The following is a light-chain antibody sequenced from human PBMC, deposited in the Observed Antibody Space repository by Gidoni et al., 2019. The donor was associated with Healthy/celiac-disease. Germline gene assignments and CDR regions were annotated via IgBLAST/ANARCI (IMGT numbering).Light chain of an antibody. CDR3: QKRSNWPPIT. CDR2: DAS. V-gene: IGKV3-11*01. J-gene: IGKJ5*01. Sequence: EIVFTQSPATLSLSPGARATLSCSASQSVSSYLAWYQQKPGQAPRLLIYDASNRATGIPARFSGSGYGKDFTLTISSLEPEDFAVYYCQKRSNWPPITFGQGTRLEIK. CDR1: QSVSSY.